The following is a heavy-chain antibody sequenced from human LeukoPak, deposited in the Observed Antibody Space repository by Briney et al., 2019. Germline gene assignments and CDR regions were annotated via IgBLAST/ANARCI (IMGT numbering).Heavy chain of an antibody. Sequence: GGSLRLSCAASGFTVSSNYMSWVRQAPGKGLEWVSVIYSGGSTYYADSVKGRFTISRDNSKNTLYLQMNSLRAEDTAVYYCAKSGSSSPYYYYYMDVWGKGTTVTVSS. CDR2: IYSGGST. V-gene: IGHV3-53*01. D-gene: IGHD6-6*01. CDR3: AKSGSSSPYYYYYMDV. J-gene: IGHJ6*03. CDR1: GFTVSSNY.